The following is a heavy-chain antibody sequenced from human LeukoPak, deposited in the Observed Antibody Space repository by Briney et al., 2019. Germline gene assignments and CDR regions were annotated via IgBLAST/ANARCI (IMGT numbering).Heavy chain of an antibody. D-gene: IGHD5-18*01. CDR2: ISYDGSNK. J-gene: IGHJ6*03. V-gene: IGHV3-30*04. CDR3: ARDSPIQLWSQDYYYYYYYMDV. Sequence: GGSLRLSCAASGFTFSSYAMHWVRQAPGKGLEWVAVISYDGSNKYYADSVKGRFTIFRDNSKNTLYLQMNSLRAEDTAVYYCARDSPIQLWSQDYYYYYYYMDVWGKGTTVTVSS. CDR1: GFTFSSYA.